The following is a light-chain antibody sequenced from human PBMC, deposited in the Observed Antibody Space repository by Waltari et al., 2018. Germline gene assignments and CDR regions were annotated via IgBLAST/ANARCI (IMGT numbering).Light chain of an antibody. V-gene: IGKV4-1*01. CDR2: RAS. CDR1: QSVLYSSNNKNY. CDR3: QQYNSSPYT. Sequence: DIVMTQSPDSLAVSLGERATINCKSSQSVLYSSNNKNYLAWYQQKPGQPPKLLIYRASTRESGVPDRFRGSGSGTDFTLTISSLQAEDVAVYYCQQYNSSPYTFGQGTKVEI. J-gene: IGKJ2*01.